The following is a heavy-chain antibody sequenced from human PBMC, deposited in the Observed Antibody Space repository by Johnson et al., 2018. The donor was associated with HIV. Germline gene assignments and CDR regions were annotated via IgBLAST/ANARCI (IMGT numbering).Heavy chain of an antibody. Sequence: QVQLVESGGGLIQPGGSLRLSCAASGFTVSSNYMSWVRQAPGKGLEWVAVISYDGSNKYYADSVKGRFTISRDNSKNTLYLQMNSLRAGDTAVYYCAREGEDAFDIWGQGTMVTVSS. CDR2: ISYDGSNK. D-gene: IGHD2-21*01. CDR1: GFTVSSNY. J-gene: IGHJ3*02. CDR3: AREGEDAFDI. V-gene: IGHV3-30*03.